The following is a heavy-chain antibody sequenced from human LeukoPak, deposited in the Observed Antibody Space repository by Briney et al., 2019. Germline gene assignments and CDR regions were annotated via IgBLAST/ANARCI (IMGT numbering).Heavy chain of an antibody. CDR1: GFTFDDYA. CDR2: ISWISGSI. CDR3: AKATYYYDCIVFFFDY. D-gene: IGHD3-22*01. Sequence: GRSLRLSCAASGFTFDDYAMHWVRQAPGKGLEWVSGISWISGSIVYADSVKGRFTISRDNVKNSLYLQMNSLRGEDTALYYCAKATYYYDCIVFFFDYWGQGTLVSVS. J-gene: IGHJ4*02. V-gene: IGHV3-9*01.